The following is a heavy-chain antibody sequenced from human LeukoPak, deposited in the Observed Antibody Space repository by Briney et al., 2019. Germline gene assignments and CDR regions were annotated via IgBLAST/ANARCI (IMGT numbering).Heavy chain of an antibody. Sequence: SETLSLTCTVSGGSISSSSYYWGWIRQPPGKGLEWIGSIYYSGSTYYNPSLKSRVTISVDTSKNQFSLKLSSVTAADTAVYYCARTYQKDCGGDCYGRGVGVFTQRDYWGQGTLVTVSS. D-gene: IGHD2-21*02. CDR3: ARTYQKDCGGDCYGRGVGVFTQRDY. CDR1: GGSISSSSYY. V-gene: IGHV4-39*07. J-gene: IGHJ4*02. CDR2: IYYSGST.